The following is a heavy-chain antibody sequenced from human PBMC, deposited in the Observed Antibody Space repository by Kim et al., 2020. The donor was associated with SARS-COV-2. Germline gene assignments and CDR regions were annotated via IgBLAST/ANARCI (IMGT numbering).Heavy chain of an antibody. J-gene: IGHJ4*02. CDR1: GGSFSGYY. CDR3: ASVGGVIVIDY. CDR2: INHSGST. Sequence: SETLSLTCAVYGGSFSGYYWSWIRQPPGKGLEWIGEINHSGSTNYNPSLKSRVTISVDTSKNQFSLKLSSVTAADTAVYYCASVGGVIVIDYWGQGTLVTVSS. D-gene: IGHD3-16*02. V-gene: IGHV4-34*01.